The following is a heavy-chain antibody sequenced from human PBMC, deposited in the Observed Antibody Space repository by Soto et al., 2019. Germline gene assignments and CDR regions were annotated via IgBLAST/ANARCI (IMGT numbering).Heavy chain of an antibody. CDR1: GYSFTSYW. V-gene: IGHV5-51*01. Sequence: GESLKISCKGSGYSFTSYWIGWVRQMPGKGLEWMGIIYPGDSDTRCSPSFQGQVTISADKSISTAYLQWSSLKASDTAMYYCARHFPVEIYDVEDWGQGTPVTVSS. J-gene: IGHJ6*02. CDR3: ARHFPVEIYDVED. CDR2: IYPGDSDT.